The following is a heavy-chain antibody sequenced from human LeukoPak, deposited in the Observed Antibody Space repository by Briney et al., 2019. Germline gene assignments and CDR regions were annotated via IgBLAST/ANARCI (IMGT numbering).Heavy chain of an antibody. CDR1: GYTFTSYA. V-gene: IGHV7-4-1*02. CDR3: ARDNLADYYDSSGSPSWGD. CDR2: INTNTGNP. D-gene: IGHD3-22*01. Sequence: ASVKVSCKASGYTFTSYAMNWVRQAPGQGLEWMGWINTNTGNPTYAQGFTGRFVFSLDTPVSTAYLQISSLKAEDTAVYYCARDNLADYYDSSGSPSWGDWGQGTLVTVSS. J-gene: IGHJ4*02.